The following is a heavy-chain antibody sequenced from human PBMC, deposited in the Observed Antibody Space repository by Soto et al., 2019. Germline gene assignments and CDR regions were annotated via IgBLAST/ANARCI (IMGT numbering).Heavy chain of an antibody. Sequence: GGSLRLSCAASGFTFSSYAMHWVRQAPGRGLEWVAVISYDGSNKYYADSVKGRFTISRDNAKNTLYLQMNSLRAEDTAVYYCARESGKLSLECAFDIWGQGTMVTVSS. D-gene: IGHD5-18*01. CDR2: ISYDGSNK. V-gene: IGHV3-30-3*01. CDR3: ARESGKLSLECAFDI. CDR1: GFTFSSYA. J-gene: IGHJ3*02.